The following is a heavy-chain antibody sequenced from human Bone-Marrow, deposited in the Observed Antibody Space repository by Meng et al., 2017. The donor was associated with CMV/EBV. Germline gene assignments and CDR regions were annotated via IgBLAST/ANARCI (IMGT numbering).Heavy chain of an antibody. CDR1: GYTFTSYY. J-gene: IGHJ5*02. CDR2: INPSGGST. CDR3: AHESSGYRGWFDP. D-gene: IGHD3-22*01. Sequence: ASVTVSCKASGYTFTSYYMHWVRQAPGQGLEWMGIINPSGGSTSYAQKFQGRVTMTRDTSTSTVYMELSSLRSEDTAVYYCAHESSGYRGWFDPWGQGTLVPVSS. V-gene: IGHV1-46*01.